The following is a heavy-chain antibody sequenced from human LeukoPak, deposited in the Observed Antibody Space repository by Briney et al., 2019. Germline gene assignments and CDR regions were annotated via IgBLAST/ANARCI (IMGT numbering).Heavy chain of an antibody. J-gene: IGHJ4*02. CDR2: ISSSSGTI. Sequence: GGSLRLSCVGSGFTFSDFSMNWVRQTPGKGLEWISYISSSSGTIYYADSVKGRFTISRDNSKNTLYLQMNSLRAEDTAVYYCARVADAWKLHDSIFDYWGQGTLVTVSS. CDR3: ARVADAWKLHDSIFDY. V-gene: IGHV3-48*01. D-gene: IGHD1-26*01. CDR1: GFTFSDFS.